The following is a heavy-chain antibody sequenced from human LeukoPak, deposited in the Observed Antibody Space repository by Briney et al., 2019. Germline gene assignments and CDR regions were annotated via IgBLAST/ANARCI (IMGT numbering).Heavy chain of an antibody. CDR1: GYSFISYG. D-gene: IGHD1-1*01. Sequence: ASVKVSCKASGYSFISYGINWVRQAPGQGLEWMGWISGSNGETNSAQNVQGRVTMTTDTSTSTAYMELRSLRSDDTAVYYCARAPNSQSPTDYWGQGTLVTVSS. V-gene: IGHV1-18*01. CDR3: ARAPNSQSPTDY. J-gene: IGHJ4*02. CDR2: ISGSNGET.